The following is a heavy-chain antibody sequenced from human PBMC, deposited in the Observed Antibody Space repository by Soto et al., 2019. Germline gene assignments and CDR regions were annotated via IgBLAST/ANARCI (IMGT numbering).Heavy chain of an antibody. Sequence: PGGSLRLSCSASGFTFRGYAMSWVRQAPGKGLEWVSAISGSGESTHYADSVKGRSTISRDNSKNTLYLQMNSLRAEDTAVYYCAKEGAGYYDSSPYDSWGQGTLVPVSS. CDR1: GFTFRGYA. CDR3: AKEGAGYYDSSPYDS. D-gene: IGHD3-22*01. CDR2: ISGSGEST. V-gene: IGHV3-23*01. J-gene: IGHJ5*01.